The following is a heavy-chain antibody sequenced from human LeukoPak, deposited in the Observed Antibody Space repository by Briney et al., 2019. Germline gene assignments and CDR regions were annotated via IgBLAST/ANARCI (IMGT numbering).Heavy chain of an antibody. V-gene: IGHV4-39*07. J-gene: IGHJ5*02. CDR1: GGSISSSSYY. D-gene: IGHD3-10*01. CDR3: ARDLSGSHQLNWFDP. CDR2: INHSGST. Sequence: SETLSLTCTVYGGSISSSSYYWGWIRQPPGKGLEWIGEINHSGSTNYNPSLKSRVTISVDTSKNQFSLKLSSVTAADTAVYYCARDLSGSHQLNWFDPWGQGTLVTVSS.